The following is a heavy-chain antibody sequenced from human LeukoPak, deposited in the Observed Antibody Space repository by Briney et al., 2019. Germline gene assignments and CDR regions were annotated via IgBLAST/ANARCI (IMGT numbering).Heavy chain of an antibody. Sequence: GGSLRLSCAASGFIFSDYYMSWIRQAPGKGLEWLSFISSGGSTIYYADSVKGRFTISRDNAKNSLYLQMNSLRAEDTAVYYCARDPSSGWYLKGWFDPWGQGTLVTVSS. V-gene: IGHV3-11*04. D-gene: IGHD6-19*01. CDR3: ARDPSSGWYLKGWFDP. J-gene: IGHJ5*02. CDR2: ISSGGSTI. CDR1: GFIFSDYY.